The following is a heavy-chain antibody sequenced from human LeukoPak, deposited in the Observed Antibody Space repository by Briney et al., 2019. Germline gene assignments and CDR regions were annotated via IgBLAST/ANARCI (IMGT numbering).Heavy chain of an antibody. J-gene: IGHJ6*02. CDR2: ISYDGSNK. Sequence: GGSLRLSCAASGFTFSSYAMHWVRQAPGKGLEWVAVISYDGSNKYYADSVKGRFTISRDNSKNTLYLQMNSLRAEDTAVYYCARDGSVLQNYYYYYGMDFWGQGTTVTVSS. V-gene: IGHV3-30-3*01. D-gene: IGHD6-6*01. CDR3: ARDGSVLQNYYYYYGMDF. CDR1: GFTFSSYA.